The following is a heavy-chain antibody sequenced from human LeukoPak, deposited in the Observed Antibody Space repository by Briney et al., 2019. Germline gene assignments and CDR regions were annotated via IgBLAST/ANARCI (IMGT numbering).Heavy chain of an antibody. CDR1: GFTFSTYA. Sequence: PGGSLRLSCAASGFTFSTYAMHWVRQAPGKGLVWVAVISYDGSSKYYADSVKGRFTISRDNSKNTLYLQMNSLRAEDTAVYYCARARSSYGYGDAFDIWGQGTMVTVSS. CDR2: ISYDGSSK. V-gene: IGHV3-30*04. D-gene: IGHD5-18*01. CDR3: ARARSSYGYGDAFDI. J-gene: IGHJ3*02.